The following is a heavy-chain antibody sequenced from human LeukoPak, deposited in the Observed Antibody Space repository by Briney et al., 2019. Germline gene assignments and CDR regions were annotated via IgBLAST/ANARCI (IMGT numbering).Heavy chain of an antibody. CDR2: INPNSGGT. J-gene: IGHJ4*02. V-gene: IGHV1-2*02. CDR3: AGATDDSSGYYYISDY. D-gene: IGHD3-22*01. CDR1: GYTFTVYY. Sequence: ASVTVSFTCSGYTFTVYYMHGVRQAPGQGREWVGGINPNSGGTKYAQKFQGRVTMTRDTSISTAYMELSRVRSDDTAVYYCAGATDDSSGYYYISDYWGQGTLVTVSS.